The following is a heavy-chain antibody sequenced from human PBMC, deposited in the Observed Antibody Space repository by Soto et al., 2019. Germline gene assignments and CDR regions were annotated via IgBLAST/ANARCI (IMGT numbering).Heavy chain of an antibody. CDR2: IRSKAYGGTT. CDR3: TRSPYDFWSGYNPTYYYYYGMDV. V-gene: IGHV3-49*04. J-gene: IGHJ6*02. D-gene: IGHD3-3*01. Sequence: GGSLRLSXTASGFTFGDYAMSWVRQAPGKGLEWVGFIRSKAYGGTTEYAASVKGRFTISRDDSESIAYLQMNSLKTEDTAVYYCTRSPYDFWSGYNPTYYYYYGMDVWGQGTTVTVSS. CDR1: GFTFGDYA.